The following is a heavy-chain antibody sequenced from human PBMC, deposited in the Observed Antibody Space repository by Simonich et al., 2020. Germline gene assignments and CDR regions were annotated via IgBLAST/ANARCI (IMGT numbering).Heavy chain of an antibody. CDR2: IKQDGSEK. Sequence: EVQLVESGGGLVQPGGSPRLSCAASGFTFSSYWMSWVRRAPGKGLEWVANIKQDGSEKYYVDSVKGRFTISRDNAKNSLYLQMNSLRAEDTAVYYCARDGLGTAYYYYMDVWGKGTTVTVSS. D-gene: IGHD7-27*01. CDR1: GFTFSSYW. V-gene: IGHV3-7*01. CDR3: ARDGLGTAYYYYMDV. J-gene: IGHJ6*03.